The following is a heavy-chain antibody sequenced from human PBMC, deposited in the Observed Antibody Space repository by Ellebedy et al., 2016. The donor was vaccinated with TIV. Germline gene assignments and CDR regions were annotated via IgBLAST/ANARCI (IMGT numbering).Heavy chain of an antibody. D-gene: IGHD6-19*01. CDR1: RLTFSSYN. CDR3: TRARVYSNGWYYPDF. CDR2: MSSSSSRV. Sequence: GESLKISCAASRLTFSSYNMNWVRQAPGKGLEWVSKMSSSSSRVYYADSVKGRFSISRDNARNSLYLQMNTLRDEDTAVYYCTRARVYSNGWYYPDFWGQGTLVTVSS. J-gene: IGHJ4*02. V-gene: IGHV3-48*02.